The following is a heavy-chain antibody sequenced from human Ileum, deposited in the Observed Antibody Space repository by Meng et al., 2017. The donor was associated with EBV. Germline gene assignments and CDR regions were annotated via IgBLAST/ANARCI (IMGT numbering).Heavy chain of an antibody. J-gene: IGHJ4*02. CDR3: ARGSYYFDS. Sequence: QLQQAGPELLNSPTPLSPTCASSGDSFSSISGAWNWIRQSPSRGLEWLGRTYYRSKWNTDYAVSVSSRITIGPDTSKNQFSLQLNSVTPEDTAVYYCARGSYYFDSWGQGTLVTVSS. CDR2: TYYRSKWNT. V-gene: IGHV6-1*01. D-gene: IGHD1-26*01. CDR1: GDSFSSISGA.